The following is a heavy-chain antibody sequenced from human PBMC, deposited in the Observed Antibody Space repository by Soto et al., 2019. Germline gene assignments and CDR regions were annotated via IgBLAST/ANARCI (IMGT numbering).Heavy chain of an antibody. CDR2: IYWDDDK. J-gene: IGHJ4*02. CDR3: APRLAVSY. CDR1: GFSLTTNGVG. Sequence: QITLKEAGPTLVKPTQTLTLTCTFSGFSLTTNGVGVAWIRQPPGKALEWLALIYWDDDKRYSPGLKNRLTITNDTTKSQVMLTITNMDPVDTATYYCAPRLAVSYWGQGILVTVSS. D-gene: IGHD2-8*01. V-gene: IGHV2-5*02.